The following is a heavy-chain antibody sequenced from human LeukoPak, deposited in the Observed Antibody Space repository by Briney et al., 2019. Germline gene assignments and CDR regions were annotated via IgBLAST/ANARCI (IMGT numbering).Heavy chain of an antibody. J-gene: IGHJ4*02. D-gene: IGHD3-9*01. Sequence: GGSLRLSCAASGFTFSSYGMHWVRQAPGKGLEWVAFIRYDGSNKYYADSVKGRFTISRDNSKNTLYLQMNSLRAEDTAVYYCAKSDVLRYFDWLSPLDYWGQGTLVTVSS. CDR1: GFTFSSYG. V-gene: IGHV3-30*02. CDR2: IRYDGSNK. CDR3: AKSDVLRYFDWLSPLDY.